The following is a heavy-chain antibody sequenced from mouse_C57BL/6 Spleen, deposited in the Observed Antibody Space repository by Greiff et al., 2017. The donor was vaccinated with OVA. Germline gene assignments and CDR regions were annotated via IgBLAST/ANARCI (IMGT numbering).Heavy chain of an antibody. V-gene: IGHV1-82*01. J-gene: IGHJ3*01. Sequence: VQLQQSGPELVKPGASVKISCKASGYAFSSSWMNWVKQRPGKGLEWIGRIYPGDGDTNYNGKFKGKATLTADKSSSTAYMQLSSLTSEDSAVYFGARDSAGPFAYWGQGTLVTVSA. D-gene: IGHD3-2*02. CDR2: IYPGDGDT. CDR3: ARDSAGPFAY. CDR1: GYAFSSSW.